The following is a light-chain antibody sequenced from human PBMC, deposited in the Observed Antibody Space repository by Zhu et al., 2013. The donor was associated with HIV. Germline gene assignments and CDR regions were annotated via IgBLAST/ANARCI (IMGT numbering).Light chain of an antibody. J-gene: IGKJ1*01. Sequence: EIVMTQSPAVLSVSPGERATLSCRASQSVSRNLAWYQQKPGQAPRLLIYGVSIRAPGVPARFTGTGSGTDFTLSITGLRSEDIGVYYCQQRTNWPPTWTFGQGTKV. CDR1: QSVSRN. CDR3: QQRTNWPPTWT. CDR2: GVS. V-gene: IGKV3-15*01.